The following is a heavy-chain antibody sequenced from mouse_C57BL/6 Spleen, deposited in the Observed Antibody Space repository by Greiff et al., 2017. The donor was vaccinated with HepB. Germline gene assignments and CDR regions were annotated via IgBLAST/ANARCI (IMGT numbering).Heavy chain of an antibody. V-gene: IGHV5-17*01. D-gene: IGHD1-1*01. CDR2: ISSGSSTI. J-gene: IGHJ4*01. Sequence: DVHLVESGGGLVKPGGSLKLSCAASGFTFSDYGMHWVRQAPEKGLEWVAYISSGSSTIYYADTVKGRFTISRDNAENTLFLQMTSLRSEDTAMYYCASPPTVVAHYYAMDYWGQGTSVTVSS. CDR1: GFTFSDYG. CDR3: ASPPTVVAHYYAMDY.